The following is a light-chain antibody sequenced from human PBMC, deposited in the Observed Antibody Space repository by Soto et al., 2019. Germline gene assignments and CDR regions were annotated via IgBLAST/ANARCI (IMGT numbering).Light chain of an antibody. CDR2: EVS. Sequence: QSVLTQPASVSGSPGQSITISGTLTSSDVGAYNYVSWYQQHPGKAPKLMISEVSNRPSGVSDRFSGSKSGNTASLTISGLQAEDDADYYCSSYTGSSTYVFGTGTKV. CDR1: SSDVGAYNY. V-gene: IGLV2-14*01. CDR3: SSYTGSSTYV. J-gene: IGLJ1*01.